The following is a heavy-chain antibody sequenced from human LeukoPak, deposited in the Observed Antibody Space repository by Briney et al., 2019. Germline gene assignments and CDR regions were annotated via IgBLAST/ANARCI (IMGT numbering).Heavy chain of an antibody. CDR1: GFTFSSYT. D-gene: IGHD6-6*01. CDR3: AKPYSSSSGWFDP. J-gene: IGHJ5*02. CDR2: VSYNGGST. Sequence: GGSLRLSCAASGFTFSSYTMTWVRQAPGKGLGWVSGVSYNGGSTTYADSVRGRFTISRDNSKNTLFLQMNSLRVEDTAVYYCAKPYSSSSGWFDPWGQGTLVTVSS. V-gene: IGHV3-23*01.